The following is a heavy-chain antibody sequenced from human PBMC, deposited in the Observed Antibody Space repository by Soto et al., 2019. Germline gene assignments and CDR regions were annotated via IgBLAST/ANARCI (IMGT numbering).Heavy chain of an antibody. CDR2: ISTRSSYT. V-gene: IGHV3-11*06. Sequence: QVQLVESGGGLVKPGGSLRLSCAASRFTFSDYYMSWIRQAPGKGLEWVAYISTRSSYTNYADSVRGRFTISRDNAKNSVYLQMNSLRAEDTAVYFCARDQGQSSSSTYGMDVWGQGTTVTVSS. CDR1: RFTFSDYY. J-gene: IGHJ6*02. CDR3: ARDQGQSSSSTYGMDV. D-gene: IGHD6-6*01.